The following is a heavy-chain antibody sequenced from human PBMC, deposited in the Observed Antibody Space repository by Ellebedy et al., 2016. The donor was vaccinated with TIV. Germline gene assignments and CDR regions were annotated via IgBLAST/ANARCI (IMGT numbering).Heavy chain of an antibody. CDR3: ARRGYCSSISCKYYYGMDV. CDR2: IIPLFGTA. CDR1: RGSFSSHT. Sequence: SVKVSXKASRGSFSSHTVNWIRQAPGQRLAWMGGIIPLFGTANYAQKFQGRVTITADESTSTAYMELSSLRSEDTAVYYCARRGYCSSISCKYYYGMDVWGQGTTVTVSS. V-gene: IGHV1-69*13. J-gene: IGHJ6*02. D-gene: IGHD2-2*01.